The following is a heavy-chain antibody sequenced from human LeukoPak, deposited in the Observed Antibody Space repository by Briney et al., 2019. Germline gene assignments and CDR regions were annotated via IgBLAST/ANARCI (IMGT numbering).Heavy chain of an antibody. CDR1: GGSISSYY. D-gene: IGHD3-22*01. V-gene: IGHV4-59*08. J-gene: IGHJ3*02. CDR3: ARALDYYDSSGYTFDI. CDR2: IYYSGST. Sequence: PSETLSLTCTVSGGSISSYYWSWIRQPPGKGLEWIGYIYYSGSTNYNPSLKSRVTISVDTTKNQLSLRLSSVTAADTAVYYCARALDYYDSSGYTFDIWGQGTMVTVSS.